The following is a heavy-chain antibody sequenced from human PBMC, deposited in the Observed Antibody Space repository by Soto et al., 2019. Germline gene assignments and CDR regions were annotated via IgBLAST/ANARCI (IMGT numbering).Heavy chain of an antibody. V-gene: IGHV3-73*01. CDR3: TRPVLLWPQNLDAFDI. CDR2: IRSKANSYAT. Sequence: PGGSLRLSCAASGFTFSGSAMHWVRQASGKGLEWVGRIRSKANSYATAYAASVKGRFTISRDDSKNTAYLQMNSLKTEDTAVYYCTRPVLLWPQNLDAFDIWGQGTMVTVSS. CDR1: GFTFSGSA. D-gene: IGHD3-10*01. J-gene: IGHJ3*02.